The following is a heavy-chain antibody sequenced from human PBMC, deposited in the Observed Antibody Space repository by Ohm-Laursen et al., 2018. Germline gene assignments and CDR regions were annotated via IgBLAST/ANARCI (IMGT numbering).Heavy chain of an antibody. Sequence: ASVKVSCKASGYTFTSYDINWVRQATGQGLEWMGWMNPNSGNTGYAQKFQGRVTMTRNTSISTAYMELSSLRSEDTAVYYCARGDGYYYDSSGSYGMDVWGQGTTVTVSS. CDR2: MNPNSGNT. CDR1: GYTFTSYD. J-gene: IGHJ6*02. V-gene: IGHV1-8*01. D-gene: IGHD3-22*01. CDR3: ARGDGYYYDSSGSYGMDV.